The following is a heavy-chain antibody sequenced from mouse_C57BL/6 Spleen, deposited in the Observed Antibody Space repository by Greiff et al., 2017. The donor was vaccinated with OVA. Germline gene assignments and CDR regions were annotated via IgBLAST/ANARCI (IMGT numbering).Heavy chain of an antibody. D-gene: IGHD3-2*02. V-gene: IGHV1-50*01. CDR2: IDPSDSYT. CDR1: GYTFTSYW. CDR3: ARGEDSSGSYYAMDY. J-gene: IGHJ4*01. Sequence: QVQLQQPGAELVKPGASVKLSCKASGYTFTSYWMPWVKQRPGQGLEWIGEIDPSDSYTNYNQKFKGKATFTVDTSSSTAYMQLSSLTSEDSAVYYCARGEDSSGSYYAMDYWGQGTSVTVSS.